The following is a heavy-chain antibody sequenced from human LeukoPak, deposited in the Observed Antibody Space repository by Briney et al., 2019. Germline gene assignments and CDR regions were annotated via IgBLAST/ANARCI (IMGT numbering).Heavy chain of an antibody. Sequence: ASVKVSCKASGYTFTSYGISWVRQAPGQGLEWMGWINTNTGNPAYAQGFTGRFVFSLDTSVSTAYLQISSLKAEDTAVYYCARAPSLTGFPFWFDPWGQGTLVTVSS. D-gene: IGHD3-16*01. V-gene: IGHV7-4-1*02. CDR3: ARAPSLTGFPFWFDP. J-gene: IGHJ5*02. CDR1: GYTFTSYG. CDR2: INTNTGNP.